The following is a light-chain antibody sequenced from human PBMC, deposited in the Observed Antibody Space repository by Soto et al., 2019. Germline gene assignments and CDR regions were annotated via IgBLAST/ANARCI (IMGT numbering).Light chain of an antibody. CDR3: ATWDGGLSGPFV. V-gene: IGLV1-44*01. CDR2: NNS. CDR1: GSNIGSNT. J-gene: IGLJ1*01. Sequence: SVLAQPPPASGTPGQRGTLSFSGSGSNIGSNTVNWYQQLPGTAPKLLIYNNSQRPSGVPDRFSGSKSGTSASLAISGLQSEDEANSSCATWDGGLSGPFVFGTGTKVTVL.